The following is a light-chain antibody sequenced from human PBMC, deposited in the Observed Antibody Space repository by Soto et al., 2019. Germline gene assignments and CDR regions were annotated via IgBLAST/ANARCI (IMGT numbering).Light chain of an antibody. CDR1: SSDVGGYNY. CDR3: SSYTSSTTLV. J-gene: IGLJ1*01. Sequence: QSALTQPASVSGSPGQSITISCTGTSSDVGGYNYVSWYQQHPGKAPKLMIYEVSNRPSGVSNRFSGSKSGNTASLTISGLQAEDEAGYYCSSYTSSTTLVFGTRTKVAVL. CDR2: EVS. V-gene: IGLV2-14*01.